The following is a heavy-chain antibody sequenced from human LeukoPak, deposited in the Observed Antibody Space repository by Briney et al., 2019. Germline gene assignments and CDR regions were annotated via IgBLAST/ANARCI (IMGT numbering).Heavy chain of an antibody. CDR2: LYYSGST. J-gene: IGHJ4*02. Sequence: PSETLSLTPTVPLDSTSSSSHYWGWTRQPPRNWLEWIGRLYYSGSTYYNPSLKSRVTMSLDTSKNQFSLKLSSVTAADTAVYYCARRALSSSGYFDYWGQGTLVTVSS. V-gene: IGHV4-39*01. D-gene: IGHD6-13*01. CDR1: LDSTSSSSHY. CDR3: ARRALSSSGYFDY.